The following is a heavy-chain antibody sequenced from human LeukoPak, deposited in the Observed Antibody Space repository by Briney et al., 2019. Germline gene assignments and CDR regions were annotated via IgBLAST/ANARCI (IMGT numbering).Heavy chain of an antibody. CDR2: IIPILGIA. CDR1: GGTFSSYA. D-gene: IGHD4-23*01. J-gene: IGHJ4*02. CDR3: ARAHYGGNSVDY. Sequence: ASVKVSCKASGGTFSSYAISWVRQAPGQGLEWTGRIIPILGIANYAQKFQGRVTITADKSTSTAYMELSSLRSEDTAVYYCARAHYGGNSVDYWGQGTLVTVSS. V-gene: IGHV1-69*04.